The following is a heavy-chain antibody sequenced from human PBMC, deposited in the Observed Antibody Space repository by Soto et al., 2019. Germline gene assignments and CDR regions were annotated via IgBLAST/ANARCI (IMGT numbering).Heavy chain of an antibody. CDR1: GFTFSSYA. D-gene: IGHD1-26*01. CDR3: AREEACGEGAYDY. V-gene: IGHV3-30-3*01. CDR2: ISYDGSNK. Sequence: QVQLVESGGGVVQPGRSLRLSCAASGFTFSSYAMHWVRQAPGKGLEWVAVISYDGSNKYYADSVKGRFTISRDNSKNTLYLQMNSLRAEDTAVYYCAREEACGEGAYDYWGQGTLVTVSS. J-gene: IGHJ4*02.